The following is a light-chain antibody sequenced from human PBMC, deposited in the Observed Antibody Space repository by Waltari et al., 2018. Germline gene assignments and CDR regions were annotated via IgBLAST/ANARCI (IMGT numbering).Light chain of an antibody. J-gene: IGLJ1*01. V-gene: IGLV2-8*01. CDR3: SSYAGNNFYV. CDR1: SSDVGYYNY. Sequence: QSALTQPPSASGSPGQSVTISCTGTSSDVGYYNYVSWYQQPPGKAPKLMIFEVSKRFSGVPDRCSGSKSANTASLTVSGLQAEDEADYYCSSYAGNNFYVFGTGTTVTVL. CDR2: EVS.